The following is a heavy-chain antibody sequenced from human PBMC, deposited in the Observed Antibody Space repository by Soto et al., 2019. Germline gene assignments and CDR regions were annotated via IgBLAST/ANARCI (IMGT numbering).Heavy chain of an antibody. J-gene: IGHJ6*02. CDR2: ISSSSSYI. V-gene: IGHV3-21*01. CDR3: ARGRGAAGTDSVQYYGMDV. D-gene: IGHD6-13*01. Sequence: EVQLVESGGGLVKPGGSLRLSCAASGFTFSSYSMNWVRQAPGKGLEWVSSISSSSSYISYADSVKGRFTISRDNAKNSLYLQMNSLRAEDTAVYYCARGRGAAGTDSVQYYGMDVWGQGTTVTVSS. CDR1: GFTFSSYS.